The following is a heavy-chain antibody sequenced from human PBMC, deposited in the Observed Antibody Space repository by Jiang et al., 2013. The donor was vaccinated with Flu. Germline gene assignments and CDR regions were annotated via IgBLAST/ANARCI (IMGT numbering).Heavy chain of an antibody. V-gene: IGHV4-34*01. CDR3: ASGFRYSSGSYYFDY. CDR1: GGSFSGYY. D-gene: IGHD6-19*01. Sequence: LLKPSETLSLTCAVYGGSFSGYYWSWIRQPPGKGLEWIGEINHSGSTNYNPSLKSRVTISVDTSKNQFSLKLSSVTAADTAVYYCASGFRYSSGSYYFDYWGQGTLVTVSS. J-gene: IGHJ4*02. CDR2: INHSGST.